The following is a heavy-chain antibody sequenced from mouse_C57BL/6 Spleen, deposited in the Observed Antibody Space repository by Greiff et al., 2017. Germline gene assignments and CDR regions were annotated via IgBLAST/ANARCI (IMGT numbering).Heavy chain of an antibody. V-gene: IGHV1-50*01. CDR2: IDPSDSYT. Sequence: QVQLQQPGAELVKPGASVKLSCKASGYTFTSYWMQWVKQRPGQGLEWIGEIDPSDSYTNYNQKFKGKATLTVDTSSSTAYMQLSSLTSEDSAVYYCARRDYGSGWYFDVWGTGTTFTVSS. J-gene: IGHJ1*03. CDR1: GYTFTSYW. D-gene: IGHD1-1*01. CDR3: ARRDYGSGWYFDV.